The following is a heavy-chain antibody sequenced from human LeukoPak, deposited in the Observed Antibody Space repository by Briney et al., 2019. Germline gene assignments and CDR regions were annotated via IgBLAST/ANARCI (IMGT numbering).Heavy chain of an antibody. V-gene: IGHV1-46*01. CDR1: GYTFTSYY. CDR2: INPSGGST. Sequence: ASVKVSCKASGYTFTSYYMHWVRQAPGQGLEWMGIINPSGGSTSYAQKFQGRVTMTRDTSRSTVYMELSSLRYEDTAVYYCARELHGGGGTVGDYCGQGTLVTVSS. D-gene: IGHD2-15*01. CDR3: ARELHGGGGTVGDY. J-gene: IGHJ4*02.